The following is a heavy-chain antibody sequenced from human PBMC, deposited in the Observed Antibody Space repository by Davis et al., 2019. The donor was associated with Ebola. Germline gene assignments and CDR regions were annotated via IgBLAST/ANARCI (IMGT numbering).Heavy chain of an antibody. CDR1: GYTFTSYY. D-gene: IGHD3-10*01. CDR2: INPSGGST. J-gene: IGHJ6*02. CDR3: ARDSRKGYYGSGMGVGMDV. V-gene: IGHV1-46*01. Sequence: AASVKVSCKASGYTFTSYYMHWVRQAPGQGLEWMGLINPSGGSTSYAQNFQGRVTMNRDTSTSTVYMKLSRLRSEDTAGYYCARDSRKGYYGSGMGVGMDVWGQGTTVTVSS.